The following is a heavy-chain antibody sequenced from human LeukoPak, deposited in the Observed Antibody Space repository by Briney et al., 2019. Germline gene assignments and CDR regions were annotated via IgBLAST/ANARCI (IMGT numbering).Heavy chain of an antibody. D-gene: IGHD5-24*01. CDR2: ISWNSGSI. V-gene: IGHV3-9*01. Sequence: GGTLRLSCAVSGFTFSNYGMIWVRQAPGKGLEWVSGISWNSGSIGYADSVKGRFTISRDNAKNSLYLQMNSLRAEDTALYYCAKDMGGWLQLRSGYFDYWGQETLVTVSS. J-gene: IGHJ4*02. CDR3: AKDMGGWLQLRSGYFDY. CDR1: GFTFSNYG.